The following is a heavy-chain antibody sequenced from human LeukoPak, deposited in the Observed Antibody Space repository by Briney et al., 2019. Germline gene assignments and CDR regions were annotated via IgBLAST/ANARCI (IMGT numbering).Heavy chain of an antibody. D-gene: IGHD6-13*01. CDR3: ARGASYTSTSSFFDY. Sequence: SETLSLTCTVSGGSVSSCYWSWMRQPPGKGLEWIGYIYNSGSTNYNPSLKSRVTTSLDTSKNQCSLKLSSVTAADTAVYYCARGASYTSTSSFFDYWGQGTLVTVSS. CDR2: IYNSGST. V-gene: IGHV4-59*02. J-gene: IGHJ4*02. CDR1: GGSVSSCY.